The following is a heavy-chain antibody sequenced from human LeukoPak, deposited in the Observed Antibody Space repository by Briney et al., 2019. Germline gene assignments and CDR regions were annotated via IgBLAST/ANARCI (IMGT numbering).Heavy chain of an antibody. Sequence: PGGSLRLSCAGSGFIFSNYEMNWVRQAPGKGLEWVSYISSTGGDIYHADSVKGRFTISRDNAEKSVYLQMNSLRAEDTAVYYCARDLPTGTYRAYFDNWGQGTLVTVSS. D-gene: IGHD1-26*01. CDR3: ARDLPTGTYRAYFDN. CDR1: GFIFSNYE. CDR2: ISSTGGDI. J-gene: IGHJ4*02. V-gene: IGHV3-48*03.